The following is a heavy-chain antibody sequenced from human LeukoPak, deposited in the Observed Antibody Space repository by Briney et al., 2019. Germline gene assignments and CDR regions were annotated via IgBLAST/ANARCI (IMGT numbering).Heavy chain of an antibody. CDR3: ARAGDIAVAGPYSAEYFQH. V-gene: IGHV1-18*01. CDR1: GYTFTSYG. Sequence: ASVKVSCKASGYTFTSYGISWVRQAPGQGLEWMGWISAYNGNTNYAQKLQGRVTMTTDTSTSTAYMELRSLRSDDTAVYYCARAGDIAVAGPYSAEYFQHWGQGTLVTVSS. CDR2: ISAYNGNT. D-gene: IGHD6-19*01. J-gene: IGHJ1*01.